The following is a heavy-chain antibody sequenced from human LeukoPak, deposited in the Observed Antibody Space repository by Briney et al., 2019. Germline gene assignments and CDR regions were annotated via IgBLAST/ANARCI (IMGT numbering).Heavy chain of an antibody. CDR1: GGSISSHY. CDR3: ASSDYYDYYFDY. V-gene: IGHV4-59*11. J-gene: IGHJ4*02. Sequence: SETLSLTCTVSGGSISSHYWGWIRQPPGKGLEWIAYIYYSGNTNYNPSLKSRVTISVDTSKNQFSLKLSSVTAADTAVYYCASSDYYDYYFDYWGQGTLVTVSS. CDR2: IYYSGNT. D-gene: IGHD3-22*01.